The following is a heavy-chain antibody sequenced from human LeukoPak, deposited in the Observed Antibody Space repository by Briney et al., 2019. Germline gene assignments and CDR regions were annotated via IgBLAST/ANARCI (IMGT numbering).Heavy chain of an antibody. D-gene: IGHD5-18*01. CDR1: GGSISSYY. V-gene: IGHV4-59*08. Sequence: PSETLSLTCTVSGGSISSYYWSWLRQPPGKGPEWIGNIYYSGRTNYNPSLKSRVTISVDTSKNQFSLKLSSVTAADTAVYYCARWGYSYGDDSWGQGTLVTVSS. CDR3: ARWGYSYGDDS. CDR2: IYYSGRT. J-gene: IGHJ4*02.